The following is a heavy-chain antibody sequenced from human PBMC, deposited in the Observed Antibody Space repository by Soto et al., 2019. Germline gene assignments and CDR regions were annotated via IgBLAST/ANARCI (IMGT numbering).Heavy chain of an antibody. D-gene: IGHD3-10*01. J-gene: IGHJ6*02. V-gene: IGHV5-51*01. CDR3: ARPGRLGSGRYYYYGMDV. Sequence: LKISCKGSGYSFTSYWIGWVRQMPGKGLEWMGIIYPGNSDTRYRPSFQGQVTISADKSISTAYLQWSSLKASDTAMYYCARPGRLGSGRYYYYGMDVWGQGTTVTAP. CDR1: GYSFTSYW. CDR2: IYPGNSDT.